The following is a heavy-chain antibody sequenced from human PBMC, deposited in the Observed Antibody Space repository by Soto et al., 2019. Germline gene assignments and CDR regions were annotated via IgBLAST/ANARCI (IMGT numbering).Heavy chain of an antibody. J-gene: IGHJ4*02. CDR1: GGSISSSSYY. CDR3: ERMEGPSYFDY. V-gene: IGHV4-39*01. CDR2: IYYSGST. D-gene: IGHD3-3*01. Sequence: SQTLSLTCTVSGGSISSSSYYWGWIRQPPGKGLEWIGSIYYSGSTYYNPSLKSRVTISVDASKNQFSLKLSSVTAADTAVYDCERMEGPSYFDYWGQGSLGTVS.